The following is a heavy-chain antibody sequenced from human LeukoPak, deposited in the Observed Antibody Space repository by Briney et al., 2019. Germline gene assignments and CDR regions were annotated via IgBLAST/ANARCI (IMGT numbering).Heavy chain of an antibody. D-gene: IGHD2-2*01. J-gene: IGHJ3*02. CDR3: ARVNGYCSSTSCPDAFDI. Sequence: GGSLRLSCAASGFTFSSYGMHWVRQAPGKGLEWVANIKQDGSEKYYVDSVKGRFTISRDNAKNSLYLQMNSLRAEDTAVYYCARVNGYCSSTSCPDAFDIWGQGTMVTVSS. CDR2: IKQDGSEK. V-gene: IGHV3-7*01. CDR1: GFTFSSYG.